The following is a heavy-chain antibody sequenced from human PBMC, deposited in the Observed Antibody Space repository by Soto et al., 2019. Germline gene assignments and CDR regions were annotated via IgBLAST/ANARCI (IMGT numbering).Heavy chain of an antibody. D-gene: IGHD3-3*01. CDR3: AKGQSTYYDFWSRYYDWFDP. V-gene: IGHV3-23*01. Sequence: GGSLSLSCTASGFTFSNYAFSWSRQPPGKGLEWISTISGSGSSKYYADDVKGRFTISRDNSQNTLYLKMNSLRAEDTAVYYCAKGQSTYYDFWSRYYDWFDPWGQGTLVTVSS. J-gene: IGHJ5*02. CDR2: ISGSGSSK. CDR1: GFTFSNYA.